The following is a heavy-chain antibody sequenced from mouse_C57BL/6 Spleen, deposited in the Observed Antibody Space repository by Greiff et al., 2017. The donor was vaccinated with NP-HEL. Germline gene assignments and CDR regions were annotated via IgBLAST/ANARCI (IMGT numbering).Heavy chain of an antibody. V-gene: IGHV1-64*01. CDR1: GYTFTSYW. CDR2: IHPNSGST. D-gene: IGHD1-1*01. CDR3: VRGYYGSSYAMDY. J-gene: IGHJ4*01. Sequence: QVQLQQPGAELVKPGASVKLSCKASGYTFTSYWMHWVKQRPGQGLEWIGMIHPNSGSTNYNEKFKSKATLTVDKSSSTAYMQLSSLTSEDSAVYYCVRGYYGSSYAMDYWGQGTSVTASS.